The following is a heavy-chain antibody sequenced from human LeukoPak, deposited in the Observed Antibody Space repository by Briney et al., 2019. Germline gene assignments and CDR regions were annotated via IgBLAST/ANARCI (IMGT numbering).Heavy chain of an antibody. CDR1: GGSINGYY. CDR3: ARDRVNFDY. J-gene: IGHJ4*02. V-gene: IGHV4-59*01. Sequence: SETLSLTCTVSGGSINGYYWSWTRQPQGKGMEWIGYIYYSGSTNYTPSLKSRLAMSVDTSKNQFSLKLSSVTAADTAVHYCARDRVNFDYWGQGTLVTVSS. CDR2: IYYSGST.